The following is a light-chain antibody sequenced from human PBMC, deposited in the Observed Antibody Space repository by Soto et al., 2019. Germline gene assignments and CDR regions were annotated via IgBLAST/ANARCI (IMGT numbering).Light chain of an antibody. CDR1: SSDVGIYNY. CDR2: EVS. CDR3: SSYTTSSTLV. J-gene: IGLJ3*02. Sequence: QSALTQPASVSGSPGQSITISCTGTSSDVGIYNYVSWYQQHPGEAPKLMIYEVSNRPSGVSNRFSGSKSGNTASLTISGLQAEDEADYYCSSYTTSSTLVFGGGTKLTVL. V-gene: IGLV2-14*01.